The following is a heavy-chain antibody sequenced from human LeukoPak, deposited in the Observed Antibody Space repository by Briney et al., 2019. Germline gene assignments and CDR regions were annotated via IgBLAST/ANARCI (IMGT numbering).Heavy chain of an antibody. J-gene: IGHJ3*02. D-gene: IGHD1-26*01. CDR1: GYSFTSYW. V-gene: IGHV5-51*01. CDR3: AGHSGGVGASTDAFDI. Sequence: GESPKISCKGSGYSFTSYWIGWVRQMPGKGLEWMGIIYPGDSDTRYSPSFQGQVTISADKSISTAYLQWSSLKASDTAMYYCAGHSGGVGASTDAFDIWGQGTMVTVSS. CDR2: IYPGDSDT.